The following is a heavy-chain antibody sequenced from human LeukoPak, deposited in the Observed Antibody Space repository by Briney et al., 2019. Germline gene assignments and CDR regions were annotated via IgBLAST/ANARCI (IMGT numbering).Heavy chain of an antibody. Sequence: NPSETLTLTCTVSGDSISSSYWSWIRQPAGKGLEWIGRMYSSGTIKYNPSLKGRVTMSVDTSKNQFSLKLNSVTATDTAVYYCARHPFSTSSIDYWGQGTLVTVSS. CDR1: GDSISSSY. J-gene: IGHJ4*02. V-gene: IGHV4-4*07. CDR3: ARHPFSTSSIDY. D-gene: IGHD6-6*01. CDR2: MYSSGTI.